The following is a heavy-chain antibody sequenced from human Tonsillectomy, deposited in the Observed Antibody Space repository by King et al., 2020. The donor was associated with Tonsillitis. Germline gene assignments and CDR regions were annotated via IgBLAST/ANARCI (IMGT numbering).Heavy chain of an antibody. J-gene: IGHJ4*02. V-gene: IGHV4-38-2*02. CDR3: ARERDSDSSFDY. Sequence: VQLQESGPGLVKPSETLSLTCTVSGYSISSGYYWGWIRQPPGKGLEWIGSIYHSGGTYYNPSLKSRVTISLDTSKNQFSLKLSSVTAADTAVYYCARERDSDSSFDYWGQGTLVTVSS. CDR2: IYHSGGT. D-gene: IGHD3-22*01. CDR1: GYSISSGYY.